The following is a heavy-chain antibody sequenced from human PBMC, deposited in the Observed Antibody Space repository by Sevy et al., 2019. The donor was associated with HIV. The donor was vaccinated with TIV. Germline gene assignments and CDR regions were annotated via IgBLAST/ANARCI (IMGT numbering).Heavy chain of an antibody. V-gene: IGHV3-11*01. J-gene: IGHJ4*02. Sequence: GGSLRLSCAASGFTFSDYYMSWIRQAPGKGLEWFSSISSSHNAIKYADSVKGRFAISRDNAKKSLYLQMNSLRAEDTAVYFCVGRPYSSTYSWSYYFDYWGLGTLVTVSS. D-gene: IGHD5-18*01. CDR2: ISSSHNAI. CDR1: GFTFSDYY. CDR3: VGRPYSSTYSWSYYFDY.